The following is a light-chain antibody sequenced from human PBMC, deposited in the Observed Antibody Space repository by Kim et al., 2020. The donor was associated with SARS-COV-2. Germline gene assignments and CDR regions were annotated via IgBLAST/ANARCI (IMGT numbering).Light chain of an antibody. CDR3: QAWDSSTWV. CDR2: QDS. Sequence: VAPRQTSSITCSGDKLGDKYACWYQQKPGQSPVLVIYQDSKRPSGIPERFSGSNSGNTATLTISGTQAMDEADYYCQAWDSSTWVFGGGTQLTVL. CDR1: KLGDKY. V-gene: IGLV3-1*01. J-gene: IGLJ3*02.